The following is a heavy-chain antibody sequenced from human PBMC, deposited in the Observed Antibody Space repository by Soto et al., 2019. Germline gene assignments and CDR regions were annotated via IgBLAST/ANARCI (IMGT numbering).Heavy chain of an antibody. CDR3: VRDHQWLLMHV. CDR2: TDYSGST. V-gene: IGHV4-30-4*01. CDR1: GASIFSGDFY. Sequence: QVQLQESGPGLVTPSQTLSLTCTVSGASIFSGDFYWTWIRQPPGEGLEWIGYTDYSGSTYYNPSLMNRVTISIDTSKNQFSLKLRSVTAADTAVYYCVRDHQWLLMHVWGQGTTVTVSS. J-gene: IGHJ6*02. D-gene: IGHD6-19*01.